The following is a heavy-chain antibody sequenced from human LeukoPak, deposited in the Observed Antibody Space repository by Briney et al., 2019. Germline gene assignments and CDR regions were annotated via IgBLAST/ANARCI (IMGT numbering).Heavy chain of an antibody. V-gene: IGHV1-2*02. J-gene: IGHJ4*02. CDR1: GYTFTGYY. Sequence: ASVKVSCKASGYTFTGYYMYWVRQAPGQGPEWVGWINPNSGGTNYAQKFQGRVTMTRDTSISTAYMELSRLGSDDTAVYYCARGPHYYDPPDYWGQGTLVTVSS. D-gene: IGHD3-22*01. CDR3: ARGPHYYDPPDY. CDR2: INPNSGGT.